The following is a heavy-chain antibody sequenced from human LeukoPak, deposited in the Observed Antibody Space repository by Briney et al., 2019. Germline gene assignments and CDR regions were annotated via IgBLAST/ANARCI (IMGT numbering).Heavy chain of an antibody. CDR1: GYTLTGYG. CDR3: ARGAYGDK. D-gene: IGHD4-17*01. Sequence: ASVKVSCKASGYTLTGYGINWMRQAPGQGLEWMGWISTQSGNTNYAQKVQGRLTLTTDRSTNTAYMELRSLRSDDTAVYYCARGAYGDKWGQGTMVTVSS. J-gene: IGHJ4*02. CDR2: ISTQSGNT. V-gene: IGHV1-18*01.